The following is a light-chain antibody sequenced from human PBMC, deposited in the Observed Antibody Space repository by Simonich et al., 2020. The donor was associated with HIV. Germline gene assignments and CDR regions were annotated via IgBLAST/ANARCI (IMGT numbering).Light chain of an antibody. CDR1: SGSIASNY. CDR2: EDN. V-gene: IGLV6-57*03. J-gene: IGLJ3*02. Sequence: NFMLTQPHSVSESPGKTVTISCTRSSGSIASNYVQWYQQRPGSAPTTALYEDNQRPSGVPDRFSGSIDSSSNSASLTISGLKTEDEADYYCQSYDSSNQGVFGGGTKLTVL. CDR3: QSYDSSNQGV.